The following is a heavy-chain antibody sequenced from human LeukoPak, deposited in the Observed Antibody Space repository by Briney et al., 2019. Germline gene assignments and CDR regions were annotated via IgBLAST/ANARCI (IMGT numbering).Heavy chain of an antibody. J-gene: IGHJ4*02. CDR2: ISVSGDST. CDR1: GFTFSSHA. D-gene: IGHD2-15*01. V-gene: IGHV3-23*01. Sequence: PGGSLRLSCAASGFTFSSHAMSWVRQAPGKGLEWVSAISVSGDSTYYADSVKGRFTISRDNSKNTLYLQMSSLRAEDTAVYYCAKYAVVGTPFFDYWGQGTLVTISS. CDR3: AKYAVVGTPFFDY.